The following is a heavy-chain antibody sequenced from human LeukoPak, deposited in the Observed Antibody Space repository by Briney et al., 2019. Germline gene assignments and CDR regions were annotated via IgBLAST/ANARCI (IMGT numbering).Heavy chain of an antibody. CDR1: GFTFSSYS. Sequence: PGESLRLSCAASGFTFSSYSMNWVRQAPGKGLEWVSSISSSSSYIYYADSVKGRFTISRDNAKNSLYLQMNSLRAEDTAVYYCARGEVAVAGTPPLYYMDVWGKGTTVTVSS. J-gene: IGHJ6*03. V-gene: IGHV3-21*01. D-gene: IGHD6-19*01. CDR2: ISSSSSYI. CDR3: ARGEVAVAGTPPLYYMDV.